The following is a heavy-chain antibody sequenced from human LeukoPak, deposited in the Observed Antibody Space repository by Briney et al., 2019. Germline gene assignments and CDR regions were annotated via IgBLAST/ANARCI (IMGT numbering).Heavy chain of an antibody. CDR3: AKAEGATLYYYGVDV. CDR2: ISSGGGDT. CDR1: EFTFSNYA. V-gene: IGHV3-23*01. J-gene: IGHJ6*02. Sequence: GGSLRLSCVASEFTFSNYAMDWVRQAPGKGLEWVSTISSGGGDTYIADSVKGRFTISRDNSKYTLYLQMNRLRADDTAVYYCAKAEGATLYYYGVDVWGQGTTVTVSS.